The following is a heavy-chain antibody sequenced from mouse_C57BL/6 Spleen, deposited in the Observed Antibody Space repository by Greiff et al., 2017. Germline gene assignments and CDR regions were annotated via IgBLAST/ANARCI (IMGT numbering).Heavy chain of an antibody. D-gene: IGHD1-1*02. CDR3: ARVVARGYFDY. CDR1: GFTFSSYA. J-gene: IGHJ2*01. Sequence: EVQLVESGGGLVKPGGSLKLSCAASGFTFSSYAMSWVRQTPEKRLEWVATISDGGSYTYYPDNVKGRFTISRDNAKNNLYLQMSHLKSEDTAMYYCARVVARGYFDYWGQGTTLTVSS. CDR2: ISDGGSYT. V-gene: IGHV5-4*01.